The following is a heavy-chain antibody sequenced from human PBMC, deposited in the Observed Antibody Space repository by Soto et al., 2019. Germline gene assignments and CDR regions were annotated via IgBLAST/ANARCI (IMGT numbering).Heavy chain of an antibody. V-gene: IGHV1-2*02. Sequence: ASVKVSCKASGYSFTGYYIHWLRQAPGQGLEGMGWIYPNSGDTKSAQKFQGRLTLTRHTSITTAYMELTSVRSADTAIYYCASLQTSGWYGVHWGQGTLVTVSS. CDR3: ASLQTSGWYGVH. D-gene: IGHD6-19*01. CDR2: IYPNSGDT. CDR1: GYSFTGYY. J-gene: IGHJ4*02.